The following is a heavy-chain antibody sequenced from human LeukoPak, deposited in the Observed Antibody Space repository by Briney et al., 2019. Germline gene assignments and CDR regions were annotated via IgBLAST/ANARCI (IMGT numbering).Heavy chain of an antibody. CDR3: AKDGVTMVRGVRLYYYYGMDV. CDR2: ISYDGSNK. D-gene: IGHD3-10*01. V-gene: IGHV3-30*18. Sequence: GGSLRLSCAASGFTFSSYGMHWVRQAPGKGLEXXXXISYDGSNKYYADSVKGRFAISRDNSKNTLYLQMNSLRAEDTAVYYCAKDGVTMVRGVRLYYYYGMDVWGKGTTVTVSS. CDR1: GFTFSSYG. J-gene: IGHJ6*04.